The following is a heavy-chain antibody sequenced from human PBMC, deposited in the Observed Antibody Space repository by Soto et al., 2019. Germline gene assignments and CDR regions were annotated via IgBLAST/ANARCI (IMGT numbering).Heavy chain of an antibody. CDR3: SKDSLGGSYQYGMDV. V-gene: IGHV3-30*18. D-gene: IGHD3-16*01. CDR2: ISYDGSEK. CDR1: GFTFSSFG. J-gene: IGHJ6*02. Sequence: QVQLLESGGGVVQPGRSLRLSCAASGFTFSSFGMHWVRQAPGKGLEWVALISYDGSEKYHVDSVRGRFTISRDNSKNTLYLQMNSLRVEDTAVYYCSKDSLGGSYQYGMDVWGQGTTVSVSS.